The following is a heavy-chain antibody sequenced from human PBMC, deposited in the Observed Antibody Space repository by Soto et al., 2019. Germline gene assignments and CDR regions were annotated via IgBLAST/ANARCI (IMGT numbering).Heavy chain of an antibody. CDR1: GGSISSGGYY. V-gene: IGHV4-31*03. CDR3: AREVTFGAPVI. Sequence: QVQLQESGPGLVKPSQTLSLTCTVSGGSISSGGYYWSWIRQHPGKGLEWIGYIYYSGNTYYNPSLKSRVTISVETSKNQFSLSLSSVTAADTAVYYCAREVTFGAPVIWGQGTLVTVSS. J-gene: IGHJ4*02. CDR2: IYYSGNT. D-gene: IGHD3-16*01.